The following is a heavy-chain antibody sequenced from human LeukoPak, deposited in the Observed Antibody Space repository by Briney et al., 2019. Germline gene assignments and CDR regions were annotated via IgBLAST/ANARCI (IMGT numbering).Heavy chain of an antibody. CDR1: GGSISSYY. V-gene: IGHV4-59*01. CDR3: ARAGEYYYDSSGYRWGFDY. J-gene: IGHJ4*02. Sequence: PSETLSLTCTVSGGSISSYYWSWIRQPPGKGLEWIGYIYYSGSTNYNPSLKSRVTISVDTSKNQFSLKLSSVTAADTAVYYCARAGEYYYDSSGYRWGFDYWGQGTLVTVSS. CDR2: IYYSGST. D-gene: IGHD3-22*01.